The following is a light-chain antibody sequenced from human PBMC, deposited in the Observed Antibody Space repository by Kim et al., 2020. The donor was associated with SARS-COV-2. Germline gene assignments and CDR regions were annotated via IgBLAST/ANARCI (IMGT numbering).Light chain of an antibody. Sequence: EIVMTQSPATLSVSPGERATLSCRASQTISNSLVWYQQKRGQAPRVLIYGASTRATGIPARFSGSGSGTEFALTISSLQSEDFAIYYCQQYYHSPDTFGQGTKLEIK. CDR1: QTISNS. CDR2: GAS. CDR3: QQYYHSPDT. J-gene: IGKJ2*01. V-gene: IGKV3-15*01.